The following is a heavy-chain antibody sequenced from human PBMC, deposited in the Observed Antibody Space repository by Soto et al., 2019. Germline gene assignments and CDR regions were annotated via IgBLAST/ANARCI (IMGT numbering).Heavy chain of an antibody. CDR1: GGSISSSNW. CDR3: ARVVGSGWYYYYYGMDV. J-gene: IGHJ6*02. V-gene: IGHV4-4*02. CDR2: IYHSGST. Sequence: PSETLSLTWAVSGGSISSSNWWSWVRQPPGKGLEWIGEIYHSGSTNYNPSLKSRVTISVDKSKNQFSLKLSSVTAADTAVYYCARVVGSGWYYYYYGMDVWGQGTTVTVSS. D-gene: IGHD6-19*01.